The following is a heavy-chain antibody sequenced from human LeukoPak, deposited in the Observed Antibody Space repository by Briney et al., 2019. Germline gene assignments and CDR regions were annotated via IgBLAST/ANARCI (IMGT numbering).Heavy chain of an antibody. CDR1: GGSISSYY. CDR3: ANHRIVVVPASIDY. Sequence: SETLSLTCTVSGGSISSYYWSWIRQPPGKGLEWIGYIYYSGSTNYNPSLKSRVTISVDTSKNQFSLKLSSVTAADTAVYYCANHRIVVVPASIDYWGQGTLVTVSS. CDR2: IYYSGST. J-gene: IGHJ4*02. D-gene: IGHD2-2*02. V-gene: IGHV4-59*08.